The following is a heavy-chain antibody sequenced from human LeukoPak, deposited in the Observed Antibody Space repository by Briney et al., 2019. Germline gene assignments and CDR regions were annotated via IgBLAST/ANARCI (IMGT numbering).Heavy chain of an antibody. CDR1: EFTFSSYS. D-gene: IGHD3-10*01. Sequence: GGSLRLSCVAPEFTFSSYSMNWVRQAPGKGLEWVSYISSSSSTIYYADSVKGRFTISRDNAKNSLYLQMNSLRAEDTAVYYCARVDVDGSGSYYLDAFDIWGQGTMVTVSS. J-gene: IGHJ3*02. V-gene: IGHV3-48*01. CDR3: ARVDVDGSGSYYLDAFDI. CDR2: ISSSSSTI.